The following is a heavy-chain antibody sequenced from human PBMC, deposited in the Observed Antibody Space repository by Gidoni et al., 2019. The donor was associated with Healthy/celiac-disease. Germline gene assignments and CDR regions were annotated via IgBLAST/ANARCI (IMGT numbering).Heavy chain of an antibody. V-gene: IGHV3-9*01. CDR3: AKDNAAAGTEFDY. D-gene: IGHD6-13*01. J-gene: IGHJ4*02. CDR2: ISWNSGSI. CDR1: GFTLDDYA. Sequence: EVQLVESGGGLVQPGWSLRLSCAASGFTLDDYAMHWVRQAPGKGLEWVSGISWNSGSIGYADSVKGRFTISRDNAKNSLYLQMNSLRAEDTTLYYCAKDNAAAGTEFDYWGQGTLVTVSS.